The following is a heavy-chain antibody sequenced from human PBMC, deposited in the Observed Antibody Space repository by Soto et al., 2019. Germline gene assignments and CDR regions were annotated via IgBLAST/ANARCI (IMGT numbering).Heavy chain of an antibody. J-gene: IGHJ4*02. CDR1: GGSISSSSYY. CDR2: IYYSGST. V-gene: IGHV4-39*01. CDR3: ARNVEMATIFFDY. D-gene: IGHD5-12*01. Sequence: SETLSLTCTVSGGSISSSSYYWGWILQPPGKGLEWIGSIYYSGSTYYNPSLKSRVTISVDTSKNQFSLKLSSVTAADTAVYYCARNVEMATIFFDYWGQGTLVTVSS.